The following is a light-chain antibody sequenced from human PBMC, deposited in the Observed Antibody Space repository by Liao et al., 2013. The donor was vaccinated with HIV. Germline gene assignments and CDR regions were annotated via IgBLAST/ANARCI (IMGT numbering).Light chain of an antibody. CDR1: KLGEKY. V-gene: IGLV3-25*03. CDR2: EDT. Sequence: SYVVTQPPSVSVSPGQTATITCSGDKLGEKYASWYQQKPGQSPVLVIYEDTKRPSGIPGRFSGSSSGTTVTLTISGVQAEDEADYYCQSADSSATCPVFGGGTKLTVL. J-gene: IGLJ3*02. CDR3: QSADSSATCPV.